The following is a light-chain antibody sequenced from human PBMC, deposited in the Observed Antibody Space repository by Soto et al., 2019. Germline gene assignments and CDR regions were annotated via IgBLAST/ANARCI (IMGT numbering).Light chain of an antibody. V-gene: IGKV3-15*01. CDR1: QSVSSN. CDR3: QQYNNWPPT. CDR2: GAS. Sequence: EIVMTQSPATLSVSPGERATLSCRASQSVSSNLAWYQQKPGQAPRLLIYGASTRATGIPARFSGSGSGTEFTRTISRLQSEEFAVYHYQQYNNWPPTFGQGTKVEIK. J-gene: IGKJ1*01.